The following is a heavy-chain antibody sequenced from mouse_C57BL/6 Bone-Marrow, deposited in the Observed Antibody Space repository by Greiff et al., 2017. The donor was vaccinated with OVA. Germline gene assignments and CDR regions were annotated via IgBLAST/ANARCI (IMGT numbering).Heavy chain of an antibody. Sequence: EVQVVESGGGLVKPGGSLKLSCAASGFTFSDYGMHWVRQAPEKGLEWVAYISSGSSNIYYADTVKGRFTISRDNAKNTLFLQMTSLRSEDTAMYYCATYYSNYVGVFDYWGQGTTLTVSS. J-gene: IGHJ2*01. CDR3: ATYYSNYVGVFDY. CDR2: ISSGSSNI. D-gene: IGHD2-5*01. CDR1: GFTFSDYG. V-gene: IGHV5-17*01.